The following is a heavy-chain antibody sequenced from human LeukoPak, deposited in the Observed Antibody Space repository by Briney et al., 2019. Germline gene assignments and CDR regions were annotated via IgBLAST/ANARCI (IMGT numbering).Heavy chain of an antibody. CDR1: GYTLTELS. CDR3: VLASVLWSYYGLFDY. Sequence: ASVKVSCXVSGYTLTELSMHWVRQAPGKGLVWMGGFDPEDGETIYAQKFQGRVTMTEDTSTDTAYMELSSLRSEDTAVYYCVLASVLWSYYGLFDYWGQGTLVTVSS. V-gene: IGHV1-24*01. J-gene: IGHJ4*02. D-gene: IGHD1-26*01. CDR2: FDPEDGET.